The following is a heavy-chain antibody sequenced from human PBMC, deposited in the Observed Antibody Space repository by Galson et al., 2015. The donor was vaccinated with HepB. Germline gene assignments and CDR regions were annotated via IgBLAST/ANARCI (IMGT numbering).Heavy chain of an antibody. CDR1: GFTFSSYG. J-gene: IGHJ1*01. CDR3: AKDTPMNGDLDSSSWSSGFQH. D-gene: IGHD6-13*01. CDR2: ISYDGSNK. Sequence: SLRLSCAASGFTFSSYGMHWVRQAPGKGLEWVAVISYDGSNKYYADSVKGRFTISRDNSKNTLYLQMNSLRAEDTAVYYCAKDTPMNGDLDSSSWSSGFQHWGQGTLVTVSS. V-gene: IGHV3-30*18.